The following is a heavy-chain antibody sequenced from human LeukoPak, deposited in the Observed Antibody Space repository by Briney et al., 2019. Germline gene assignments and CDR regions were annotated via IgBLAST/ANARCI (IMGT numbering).Heavy chain of an antibody. CDR3: ARDRRPRGGYFDY. V-gene: IGHV3-7*01. Sequence: GGSLRLSCAASVFTFSSYWMSWVRQAPGKGLEWVANIKQDGSEKYYVDSVKGRFTISRDNAKNSLYLQMNSLRAEDTAVYYCARDRRPRGGYFDYWGQGTLVTVSS. CDR1: VFTFSSYW. CDR2: IKQDGSEK. D-gene: IGHD3-16*01. J-gene: IGHJ4*02.